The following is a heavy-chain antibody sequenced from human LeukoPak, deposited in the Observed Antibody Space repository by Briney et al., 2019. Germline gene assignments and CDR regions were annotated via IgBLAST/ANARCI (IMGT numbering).Heavy chain of an antibody. D-gene: IGHD4-17*01. Sequence: SVKVSCKASGGTFSSYCISWVRLAPGQGLEWMGGVIHIFGTANYAQKFQGRVTITADKSTSTAYMELSSLRTEDTALYYCAKAKGGTVRPIDYWGQGTLVTVSS. CDR2: VIHIFGTA. V-gene: IGHV1-69*06. J-gene: IGHJ4*02. CDR3: AKAKGGTVRPIDY. CDR1: GGTFSSYC.